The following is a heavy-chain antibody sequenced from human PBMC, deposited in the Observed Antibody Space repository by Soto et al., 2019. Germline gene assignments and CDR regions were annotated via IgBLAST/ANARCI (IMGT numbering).Heavy chain of an antibody. CDR2: FLIGGDT. Sequence: PGGSLRLSCAASGFVVTYYYMSWVRQAPGKGLEWVAVFLIGGDTHYGESVKGRFTISRDNSKNTLYLQMNSLRAEDTAVYYCAREPLWSGPLPLDAFDLWGPGTMVTVSS. J-gene: IGHJ3*01. CDR1: GFVVTYYY. V-gene: IGHV3-53*01. CDR3: AREPLWSGPLPLDAFDL. D-gene: IGHD3-3*01.